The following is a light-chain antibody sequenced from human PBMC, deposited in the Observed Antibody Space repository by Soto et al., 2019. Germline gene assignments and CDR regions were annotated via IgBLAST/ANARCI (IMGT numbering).Light chain of an antibody. CDR2: DVN. J-gene: IGLJ2*01. CDR3: FSFSGG. Sequence: QSALPQPRSVSGSPGQSVTISCAGTNSDVVAYNYVTWYQQHPGKAPKLIIYDVNKRPSGVPDRFSGFKSGNTASLNIYGLQTEDEADYHCFSFSGGIGGGTKLTVL. V-gene: IGLV2-11*01. CDR1: NSDVVAYNY.